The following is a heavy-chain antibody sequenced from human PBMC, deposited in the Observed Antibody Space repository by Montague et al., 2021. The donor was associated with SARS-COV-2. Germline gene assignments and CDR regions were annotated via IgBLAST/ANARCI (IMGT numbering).Heavy chain of an antibody. V-gene: IGHV4-39*01. CDR3: ARQNYRSGTQNVLGGNWFDP. Sequence: SETLSLTCAVSGDSISSGNYFWAWFRQPPGGGLEGIGSIFYTWSLEYNASPRSRGAMSVYTSNNHFSLRLYSVTAADTAVYFCARQNYRSGTQNVLGGNWFDPWGQGTLVTVSS. CDR1: GDSISSGNYF. CDR2: IFYTWSL. J-gene: IGHJ5*02. D-gene: IGHD3-10*01.